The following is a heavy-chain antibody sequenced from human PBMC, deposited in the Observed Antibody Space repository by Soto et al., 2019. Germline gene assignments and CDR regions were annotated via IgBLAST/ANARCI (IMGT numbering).Heavy chain of an antibody. CDR1: GDCISNYY. D-gene: IGHD2-15*01. J-gene: IGHJ4*02. V-gene: IGHV4-59*01. CDR3: AREVKWSGYFDY. Sequence: SETLSLTCTVSGDCISNYYWSWIRQPPGKGLEWIGYIHYSGSTNYNPSLKSRVTISVDTSKNQFSLKLSSVTAADTAMYYCAREVKWSGYFDYWGQGTLVTVSS. CDR2: IHYSGST.